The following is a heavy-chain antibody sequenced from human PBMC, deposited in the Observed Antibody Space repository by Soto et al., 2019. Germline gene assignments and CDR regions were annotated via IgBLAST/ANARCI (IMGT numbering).Heavy chain of an antibody. J-gene: IGHJ3*02. V-gene: IGHV2-5*02. CDR3: AHRNSRMFAFDI. Sequence: SGPTLVHPTQTLTLTCTFSGFSLTTVGMGVGWIRQPPGKALDWLGIIYWDDDKRYSPSLNGRVTFIKDTSKNQVVLTMTNMDPVDTATYYCAHRNSRMFAFDIWGQGTLVTVSS. CDR2: IYWDDDK. D-gene: IGHD3-10*02. CDR1: GFSLTTVGMG.